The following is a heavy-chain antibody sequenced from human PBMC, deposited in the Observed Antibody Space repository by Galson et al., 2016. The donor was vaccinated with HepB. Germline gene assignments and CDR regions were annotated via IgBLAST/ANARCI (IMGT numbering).Heavy chain of an antibody. CDR3: ARDLAEAGFWRYGMDV. CDR1: GGLLGSNA. D-gene: IGHD6-19*01. V-gene: IGHV1-69*06. CDR2: IIPIFGTT. J-gene: IGHJ6*02. Sequence: SVKVSCKASGGLLGSNAISWVRQAPGQGLEWMGGIIPIFGTTNYAQKFQGRVTITADKSTRTVYMEMSRLKSTDTAVYYCARDLAEAGFWRYGMDVWGQGTTVSVSS.